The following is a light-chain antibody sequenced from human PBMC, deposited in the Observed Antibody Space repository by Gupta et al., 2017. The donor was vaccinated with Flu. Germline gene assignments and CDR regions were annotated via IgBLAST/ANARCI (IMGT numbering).Light chain of an antibody. V-gene: IGKV3-15*01. Sequence: EIVMTQSQATRSVSPGERATLSCRASQSVSSNLAWAQQKPGQAPRLLIYGASTRATGITARFSGSGSGTEFTLTISSLQSEDFAVYYCQQYNNWPPLTFGGGTKVEIK. CDR1: QSVSSN. J-gene: IGKJ4*01. CDR2: GAS. CDR3: QQYNNWPPLT.